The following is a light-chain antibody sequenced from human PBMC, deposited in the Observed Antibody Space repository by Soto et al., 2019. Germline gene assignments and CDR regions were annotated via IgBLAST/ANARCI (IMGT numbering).Light chain of an antibody. V-gene: IGLV2-14*01. CDR3: SSYTITSTYV. CDR2: EVS. CDR1: SSNVGGYNY. Sequence: SALTQPASVSGSPGQSITISCTGTSSNVGGYNYVSWYQQHPGNAPKLMIYEVSDRPSGVSNRFSGSKSGDTASLTISGLQAEDEADYYCSSYTITSTYVFGTGTKVTVL. J-gene: IGLJ1*01.